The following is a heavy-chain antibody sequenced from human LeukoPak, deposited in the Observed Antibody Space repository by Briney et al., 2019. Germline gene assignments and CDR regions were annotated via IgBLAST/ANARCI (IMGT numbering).Heavy chain of an antibody. J-gene: IGHJ1*01. D-gene: IGHD3-22*01. V-gene: IGHV4-31*03. CDR1: GGSISSGGYY. CDR3: PHDSSAYEHFQH. Sequence: SETLSLTCTVSGGSISSGGYYWRWIRQHPGKGLEWIGYIYYSGSTYYHPSLKSRVTNSVDKSKNHFSMKLSCVTAADTAVYYCPHDSSAYEHFQHWGQGTLVTVSS. CDR2: IYYSGST.